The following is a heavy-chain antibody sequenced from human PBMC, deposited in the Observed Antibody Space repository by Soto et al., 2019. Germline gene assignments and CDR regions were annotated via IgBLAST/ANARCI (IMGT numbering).Heavy chain of an antibody. J-gene: IGHJ3*02. CDR3: ARPPYSSSSLWSAFDI. CDR2: IIPIFGTA. V-gene: IGHV1-69*01. D-gene: IGHD6-6*01. CDR1: GGTFSSYA. Sequence: QVQLVQSGAEVKKPGSSVKVSCKASGGTFSSYAISWVRQAPGQGLEWMGGIIPIFGTANYAQKFQGRVTITADESTSTAYMELSSLSSEDTAVYYCARPPYSSSSLWSAFDIWGQGTMVTVSS.